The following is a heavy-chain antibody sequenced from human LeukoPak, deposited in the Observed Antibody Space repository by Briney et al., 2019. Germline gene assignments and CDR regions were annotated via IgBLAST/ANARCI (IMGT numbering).Heavy chain of an antibody. CDR1: GGSFSGYY. Sequence: SETLSLTCAVYGGSFSGYYWSWIRQPPGKGLEWIGEINHSGSTNYNPSLKSRVTISVDTSKNQFSLKLSSVTAADTAVYYCARHGYSYALWYFDYWGQGTLVTVSS. J-gene: IGHJ4*01. CDR3: ARHGYSYALWYFDY. V-gene: IGHV4-34*01. D-gene: IGHD5-18*01. CDR2: INHSGST.